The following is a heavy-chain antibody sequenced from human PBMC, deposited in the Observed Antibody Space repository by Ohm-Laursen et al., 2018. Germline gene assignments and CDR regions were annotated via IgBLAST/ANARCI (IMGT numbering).Heavy chain of an antibody. J-gene: IGHJ4*02. V-gene: IGHV4-59*01. D-gene: IGHD5-18*01. CDR2: IYYSGST. CDR1: GYSITSSYY. Sequence: GTLSLTCTVSGYSITSSYYWSWIRQPPGKGLEWIGYIYYSGSTNYNPSLKSRVTISVDTSKNQFSLKLSSVTAADTAVYYCARDAPRGYSYGTYFDYWGQGTLVTVSS. CDR3: ARDAPRGYSYGTYFDY.